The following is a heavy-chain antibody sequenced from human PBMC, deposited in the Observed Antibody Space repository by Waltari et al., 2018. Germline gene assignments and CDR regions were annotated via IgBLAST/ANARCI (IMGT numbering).Heavy chain of an antibody. Sequence: EVQLVESGGGLVQPGGSLRLSCAASGFTFSSYWMHWVRQAPGKGLVGVSRIKNDESSTSYADSRKGRFTVSRDNAKNTLYLQMNSLGAEDTAVDYCTRGDDIGWGNYWGQGTLVTVSS. CDR3: TRGDDIGWGNY. CDR2: IKNDESST. J-gene: IGHJ4*02. V-gene: IGHV3-74*01. D-gene: IGHD3-16*01. CDR1: GFTFSSYW.